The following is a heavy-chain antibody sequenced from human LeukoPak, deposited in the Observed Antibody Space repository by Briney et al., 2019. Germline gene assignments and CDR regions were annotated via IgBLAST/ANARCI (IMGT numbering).Heavy chain of an antibody. D-gene: IGHD3-9*01. V-gene: IGHV4-34*01. Sequence: SETLSLTCAVYGGSFSGYYWSWIRQPPGKGLEWIGEINHSGSTNYNPSLKSRVTISVDTSKNQFSLKLSSVTAADTAVYYCARLVIRSSKYYYYYYYMDVWGKGTTVTISS. J-gene: IGHJ6*03. CDR1: GGSFSGYY. CDR2: INHSGST. CDR3: ARLVIRSSKYYYYYYYMDV.